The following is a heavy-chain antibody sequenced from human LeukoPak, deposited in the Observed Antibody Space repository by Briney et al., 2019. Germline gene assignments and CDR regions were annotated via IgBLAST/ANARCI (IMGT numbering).Heavy chain of an antibody. CDR3: ARDGWGYDRSGLDY. D-gene: IGHD3-22*01. J-gene: IGHJ4*01. V-gene: IGHV4-61*01. CDR1: GGSIGSSYYY. Sequence: PSETLSLTCTVSGGSIGSSYYYWGWIRQPPGKGLEWIGYIYYRGSTNYNPSLKSRVTISVDTSKNQFSLKLSSVTAADTAVYYCARDGWGYDRSGLDYWGQGNLVSVPS. CDR2: IYYRGST.